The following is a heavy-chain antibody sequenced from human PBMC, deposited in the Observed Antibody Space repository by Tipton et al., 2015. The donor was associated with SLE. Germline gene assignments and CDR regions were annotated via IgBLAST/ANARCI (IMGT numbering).Heavy chain of an antibody. CDR1: GYTFRDYG. Sequence: QLVQSGPEVKKPGASVKVSCTASGYTFRDYGMHWVRQAPGQGLEWMGWINTNTGDPTYAQGFTGCFVFSLYTSVSTAYLQITGLKQDCTAVYFWASQFSGSYYFRYFDYWGQGTLVTVSS. D-gene: IGHD1-26*01. V-gene: IGHV7-4-1*02. J-gene: IGHJ4*02. CDR2: INTNTGDP. CDR3: ASQFSGSYYFRYFDY.